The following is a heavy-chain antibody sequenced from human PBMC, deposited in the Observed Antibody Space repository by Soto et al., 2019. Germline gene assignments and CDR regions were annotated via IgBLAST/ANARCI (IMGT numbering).Heavy chain of an antibody. D-gene: IGHD3-22*01. CDR1: GFTFSDYA. J-gene: IGHJ4*02. CDR3: AKESSSGRIDY. CDR2: ISGSGGST. Sequence: GGSLRLSCVASGFTFSDYAMAWVRQSPGKGLEWVSSISGSGGSTYYADSVKGRFTISRDKSKNTVFLQMNSLRAEDTAVYYCAKESSSGRIDYWGQGTLVTVSS. V-gene: IGHV3-23*01.